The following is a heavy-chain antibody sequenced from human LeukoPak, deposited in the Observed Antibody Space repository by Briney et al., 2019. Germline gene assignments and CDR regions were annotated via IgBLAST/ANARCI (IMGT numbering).Heavy chain of an antibody. CDR3: ARTAYCGGGACSSYYFPS. CDR2: VYSGVAT. Sequence: SETLSLTCTVSSDSMNIYYLNWVRQSPGQGLEWIGYVYSGVATAYNPSLKGRVAISMDKSKKQMSLKLTSVTAADTAVYYCARTAYCGGGACSSYYFPSWGQGTLVTVSS. CDR1: SDSMNIYY. D-gene: IGHD2-21*01. V-gene: IGHV4-59*01. J-gene: IGHJ4*02.